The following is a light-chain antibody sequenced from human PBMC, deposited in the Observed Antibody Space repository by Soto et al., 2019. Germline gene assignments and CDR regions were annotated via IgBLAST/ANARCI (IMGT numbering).Light chain of an antibody. Sequence: QSALTQPASVSGAPGQSITMSCTGSSSDVGTYDYVSWYQQHPGRAPKLMIYEVSNRPSGVSNRFSGSKSGNTASLTISGLHAEDEADYYCTLYISSTTVFGGGTKLTVL. CDR1: SSDVGTYDY. CDR3: TLYISSTTV. V-gene: IGLV2-14*01. J-gene: IGLJ2*01. CDR2: EVS.